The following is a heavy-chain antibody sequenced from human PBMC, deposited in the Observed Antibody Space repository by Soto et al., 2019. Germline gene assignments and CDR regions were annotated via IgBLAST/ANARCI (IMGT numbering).Heavy chain of an antibody. Sequence: EVQLVESGGGLVQPGGSLRLSCTASGFTFSRHDMHWVRQVTGKGLEWVSGIDSASDAKYPASVKGRFTISRENAKSSLHLQMNSLRPGDTAVHYCARGGIRGVSWNWFDTWGQGTLVTVSS. J-gene: IGHJ5*02. CDR2: IDSASDA. CDR3: ARGGIRGVSWNWFDT. CDR1: GFTFSRHD. V-gene: IGHV3-13*01. D-gene: IGHD3-10*01.